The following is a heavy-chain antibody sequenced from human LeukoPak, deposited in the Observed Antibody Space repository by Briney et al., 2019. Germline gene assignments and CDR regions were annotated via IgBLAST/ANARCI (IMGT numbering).Heavy chain of an antibody. J-gene: IGHJ4*02. V-gene: IGHV4-59*08. Sequence: SETLSLTCTVSGGSISGYYWSWIRQSPGKRLEWIAYISFTGNTNYNPSLESRVTISLDTSKTHFSLTLSSLTAADTAVYYCARVGYGDYYFDYWGQGTLVTVSS. CDR1: GGSISGYY. D-gene: IGHD4-17*01. CDR3: ARVGYGDYYFDY. CDR2: ISFTGNT.